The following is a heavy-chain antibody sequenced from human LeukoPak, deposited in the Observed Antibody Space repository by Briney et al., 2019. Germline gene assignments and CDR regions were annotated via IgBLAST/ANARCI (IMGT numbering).Heavy chain of an antibody. V-gene: IGHV3-30-3*01. J-gene: IGHJ4*02. CDR3: ARGTQAAD. Sequence: GGSLRLSCAASGFTFSSYAMHWVRQAPGKGLEWVAVISYDGSNKYYADSVKDRFTISRDNSKNTLYLQMNSLRAEDTAVYYCARGTQAADWGQGTLVTVSS. CDR1: GFTFSSYA. CDR2: ISYDGSNK. D-gene: IGHD2-15*01.